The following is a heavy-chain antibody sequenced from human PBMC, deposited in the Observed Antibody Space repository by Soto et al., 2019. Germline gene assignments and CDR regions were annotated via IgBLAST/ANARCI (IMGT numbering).Heavy chain of an antibody. CDR3: ARRSPSWAFDI. D-gene: IGHD2-15*01. CDR2: VSGSGSST. CDR1: GFTFSNYA. J-gene: IGHJ3*02. Sequence: PGGSLRLSCAVSGFTFSNYAMNWVRQAPGKGLEWVSVVSGSGSSTYYADSVKGRFTISRDNSKNTLHLQMNSLRAEDTAVYYCARRSPSWAFDIWDQGTMVTVSS. V-gene: IGHV3-23*01.